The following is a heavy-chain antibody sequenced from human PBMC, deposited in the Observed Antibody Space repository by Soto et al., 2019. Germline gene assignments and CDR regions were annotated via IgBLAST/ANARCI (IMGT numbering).Heavy chain of an antibody. J-gene: IGHJ6*02. D-gene: IGHD2-15*01. Sequence: SETLSLTCRVSGYSVSSSDYYWAWIRQPPGKGLEWIGSMFYSGLTYYNPSLKSRVTLSVDTSKNQFSVRLNSVTAADTAVYYCAPLSVSPSGPSGIHVWGQGTTLTVS. V-gene: IGHV4-39*01. CDR1: GYSVSSSDYY. CDR3: APLSVSPSGPSGIHV. CDR2: MFYSGLT.